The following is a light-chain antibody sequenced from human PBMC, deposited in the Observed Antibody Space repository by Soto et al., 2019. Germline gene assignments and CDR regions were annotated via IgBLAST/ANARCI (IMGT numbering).Light chain of an antibody. Sequence: EVVMTQSPATVSVSPGEGVTLSCRASQTISNDLAWYQQKPGQAPRLLIYGASTRATGVPARFSGGGSGTEFTLTISSLQSEDFAVYYCQQRSNWLLTFGGGTKVEIK. CDR3: QQRSNWLLT. V-gene: IGKV3-15*01. CDR2: GAS. J-gene: IGKJ4*01. CDR1: QTISND.